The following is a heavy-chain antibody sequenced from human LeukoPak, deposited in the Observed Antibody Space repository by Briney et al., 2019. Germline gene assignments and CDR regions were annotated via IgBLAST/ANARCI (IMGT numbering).Heavy chain of an antibody. V-gene: IGHV1-69*04. CDR2: IIPILGIA. J-gene: IGHJ4*02. Sequence: ASVKVSCKASGGTFSSYAISWVRQAPGQGLEWMGRIIPILGIANYAQKFQGRVTITADKSTSTAYMELSSLRSEDTAVYYCASITDGGYLFDYWGQGTLVTVSS. CDR1: GGTFSSYA. CDR3: ASITDGGYLFDY. D-gene: IGHD5-12*01.